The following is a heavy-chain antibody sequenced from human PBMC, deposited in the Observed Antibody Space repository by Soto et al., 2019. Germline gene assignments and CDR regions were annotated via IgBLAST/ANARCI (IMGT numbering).Heavy chain of an antibody. J-gene: IGHJ4*02. D-gene: IGHD3-9*01. Sequence: LTCVVSGYSITSYNWWHWVRQPPGKGLEWIGEIFHSGDSNYNPSLKSRVAISVDKSQNRFSLRLSSVTAADTAVYYCARVGNYDILTGYKYFDYWGQGTLVTVSS. CDR1: GYSITSYNW. CDR3: ARVGNYDILTGYKYFDY. CDR2: IFHSGDS. V-gene: IGHV4-4*02.